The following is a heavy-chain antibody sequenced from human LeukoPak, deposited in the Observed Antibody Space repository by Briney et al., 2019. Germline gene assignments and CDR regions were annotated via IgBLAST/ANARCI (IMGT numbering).Heavy chain of an antibody. CDR3: ARDVGGYYSAFDY. Sequence: ASVKVSCKASGYTFTGYYMHWVRQAPGQGLEWMGWINPNSGGTNYAQKLQGRVTMTRDTSISTAYMELSRLRSGDTAVYYCARDVGGYYSAFDYWGQGTLVTVSS. V-gene: IGHV1-2*02. CDR2: INPNSGGT. CDR1: GYTFTGYY. D-gene: IGHD3-22*01. J-gene: IGHJ4*02.